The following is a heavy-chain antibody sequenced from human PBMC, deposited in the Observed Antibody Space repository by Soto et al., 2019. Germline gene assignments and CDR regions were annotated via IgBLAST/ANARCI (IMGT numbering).Heavy chain of an antibody. CDR3: TRDPSTPHGY. Sequence: GGSLRLSCVDSGFTFSTYRMSWVRQAPGKGLEWVANIKQDGSGKYYVDSVKGRFHISRDNAKNSLYLQMNSLRALDTAVYYCTRDPSTPHGYRGQGTQVTLSS. D-gene: IGHD2-15*01. CDR1: GFTFSTYR. V-gene: IGHV3-7*03. CDR2: IKQDGSGK. J-gene: IGHJ4*02.